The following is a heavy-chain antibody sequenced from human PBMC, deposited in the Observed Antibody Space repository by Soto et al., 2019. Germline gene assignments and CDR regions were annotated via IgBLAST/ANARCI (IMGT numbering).Heavy chain of an antibody. CDR2: INSDGSST. CDR3: ARGVRSANAFDI. Sequence: EVQLVESGGGLVQPGGSLRLSCAASGFTFSSYWMHWVRQAPGKGLVWVSRINSDGSSTSYADSVKGRFTISRDNAKNTLYLHMNSLRAEDTAVYYCARGVRSANAFDIWGQGTMVTVSS. J-gene: IGHJ3*02. D-gene: IGHD1-26*01. CDR1: GFTFSSYW. V-gene: IGHV3-74*01.